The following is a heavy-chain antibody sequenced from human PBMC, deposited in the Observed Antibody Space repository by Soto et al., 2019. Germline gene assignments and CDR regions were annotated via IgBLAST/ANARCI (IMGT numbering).Heavy chain of an antibody. CDR1: GGTFSSYA. Sequence: SVKVSCKASGGTFSSYAISWVRQAPGQGLEWMGGIIPIFGTANYAQKFQGRVTITADESTSTAYMELSSLRSEDTAVYYCARRGYYYDSSGYYYGTSFDYWGQGTLVTVSS. CDR3: ARRGYYYDSSGYYYGTSFDY. D-gene: IGHD3-22*01. J-gene: IGHJ4*02. V-gene: IGHV1-69*13. CDR2: IIPIFGTA.